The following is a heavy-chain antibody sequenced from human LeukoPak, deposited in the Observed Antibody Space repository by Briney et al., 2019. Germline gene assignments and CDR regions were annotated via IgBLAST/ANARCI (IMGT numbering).Heavy chain of an antibody. D-gene: IGHD3-9*01. V-gene: IGHV3-33*08. J-gene: IGHJ4*02. CDR3: ARTYNIRYFDT. Sequence: GGSLRLSCAASGFTFNNYWMHWVRQAPGKGLEWVAVIWSDASNTYYVDSVKGRFTISRDNSKNTLYLQMNSLRAEDTAVYYCARTYNIRYFDTWGQGTLVTVAS. CDR1: GFTFNNYW. CDR2: IWSDASNT.